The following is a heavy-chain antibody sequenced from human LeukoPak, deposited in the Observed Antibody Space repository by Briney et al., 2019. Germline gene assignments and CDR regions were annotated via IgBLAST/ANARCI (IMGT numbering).Heavy chain of an antibody. D-gene: IGHD3-22*01. Sequence: SETLSLTCTVSGGSISGYYLTWIRQPPGKGLEWIGYIYSSGSTKYNPSLKSRVTISVDTSKNQFSLNLSSVTAADTAVYYCARVTYDSSGYYHTYYYYVDVWGNGTTVIVSS. CDR1: GGSISGYY. CDR3: ARVTYDSSGYYHTYYYYVDV. CDR2: IYSSGST. J-gene: IGHJ6*03. V-gene: IGHV4-59*01.